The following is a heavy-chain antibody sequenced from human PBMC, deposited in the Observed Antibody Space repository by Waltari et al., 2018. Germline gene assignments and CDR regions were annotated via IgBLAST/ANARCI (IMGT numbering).Heavy chain of an antibody. CDR3: ARLWGSSFLDY. J-gene: IGHJ4*02. CDR1: GGSISSSSYY. Sequence: QLQLQESGPGLVKPSETLSLTCTVSGGSISSSSYYWGWIRQPPGKGLAWIGSIYYSGSTYYNPSLKSRVTISVDTSKNQFSLKLSSVTAADTAVYYCARLWGSSFLDYWGQGTLVTVSS. CDR2: IYYSGST. D-gene: IGHD6-6*01. V-gene: IGHV4-39*01.